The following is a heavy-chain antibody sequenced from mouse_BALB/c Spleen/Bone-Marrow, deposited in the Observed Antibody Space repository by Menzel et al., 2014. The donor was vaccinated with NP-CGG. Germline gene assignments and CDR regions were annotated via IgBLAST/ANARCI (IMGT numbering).Heavy chain of an antibody. V-gene: IGHV14-3*02. CDR2: IDPANGNT. D-gene: IGHD1-1*01. CDR1: GFDIXDTY. Sequence: EVKLQESGAELVKPGASVKLSCTASGFDIXDTYMHWVKERPEQGLEWIGRIDPANGNTKYDPKFQGKATITADTSSNTAYLQLSSLTSEDTAVYYCVYGRDWYFDVWGAGTTVTVSS. J-gene: IGHJ1*01. CDR3: VYGRDWYFDV.